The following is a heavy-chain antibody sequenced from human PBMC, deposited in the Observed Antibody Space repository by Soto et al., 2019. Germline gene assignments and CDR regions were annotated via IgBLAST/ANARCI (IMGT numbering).Heavy chain of an antibody. V-gene: IGHV3-73*01. D-gene: IGHD3-3*01. CDR2: IRSKANNYAT. Sequence: GGSLRLSWAAAGFTFSGPVMHWVRQASGKGLEWVGRIRSKANNYATAYAVSVKGRFTISRDDSRNTAYLQMNSLKTEDTAVYYCARGVYDFWSGHPKGLDYWGQGTVVTVSS. J-gene: IGHJ4*02. CDR1: GFTFSGPV. CDR3: ARGVYDFWSGHPKGLDY.